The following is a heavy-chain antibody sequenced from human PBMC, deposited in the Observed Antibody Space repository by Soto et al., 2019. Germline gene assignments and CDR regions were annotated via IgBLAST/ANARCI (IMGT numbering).Heavy chain of an antibody. CDR3: ATDLGVALAPLTILYFQQ. CDR2: FDPEEGKM. CDR1: GYSLNELC. D-gene: IGHD3-10*01. Sequence: ASVKVSCKVSGYSLNELCMHWVRQPPGKGLEWIGGFDPEEGKMIYAQNFQGRVTMTEDTSTDTAYMELNSLTSEDTAIYYCATDLGVALAPLTILYFQQWGQGTVVTVSS. V-gene: IGHV1-24*01. J-gene: IGHJ1*01.